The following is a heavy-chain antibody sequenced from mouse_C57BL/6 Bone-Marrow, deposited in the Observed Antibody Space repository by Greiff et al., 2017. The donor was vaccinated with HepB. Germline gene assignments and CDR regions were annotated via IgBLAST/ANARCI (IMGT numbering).Heavy chain of an antibody. CDR1: GFNIKDDY. Sequence: EVKLMESGAELVRPGASVKLSCTASGFNIKDDYMHWVKQRPEQGLEWIGWIDPENGDTEYASKFQGKATITADTSSNTAYLQLSSLTSEDTAVYYCTTWGNFFFAYWGQGTLVTVSA. D-gene: IGHD2-1*01. CDR2: IDPENGDT. CDR3: TTWGNFFFAY. V-gene: IGHV14-4*01. J-gene: IGHJ3*01.